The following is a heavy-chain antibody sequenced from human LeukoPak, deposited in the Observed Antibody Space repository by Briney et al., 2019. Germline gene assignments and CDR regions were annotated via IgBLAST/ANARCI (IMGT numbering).Heavy chain of an antibody. J-gene: IGHJ4*02. CDR3: TTRNGY. CDR1: GFTFSNYG. V-gene: IGHV3-15*01. D-gene: IGHD2-8*01. Sequence: PGGSLRLSCAASGFTFSNYGMHWVRQAPGKGLEWVGRIKSKTAGGTTDYAAPVKGRFTISRDDSKTTLYLQMNSLKTEDTAVYYCTTRNGYWGQGTLVTVSS. CDR2: IKSKTAGGTT.